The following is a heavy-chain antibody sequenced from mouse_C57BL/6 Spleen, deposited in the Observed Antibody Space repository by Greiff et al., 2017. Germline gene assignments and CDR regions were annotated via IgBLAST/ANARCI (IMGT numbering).Heavy chain of an antibody. CDR3: ARDAYDGAWFAY. D-gene: IGHD2-12*01. Sequence: QVQLQQSGAELVKPGASVKLSCKASGYTFTSYWMHWVKQRPGQGLEWIGMIHPNSGSTNYNEKFKSKATLTVDKSSSTAYMQLSSLTSEDSAVYYCARDAYDGAWFAYWGQGTLVTVSA. V-gene: IGHV1-64*01. CDR2: IHPNSGST. CDR1: GYTFTSYW. J-gene: IGHJ3*01.